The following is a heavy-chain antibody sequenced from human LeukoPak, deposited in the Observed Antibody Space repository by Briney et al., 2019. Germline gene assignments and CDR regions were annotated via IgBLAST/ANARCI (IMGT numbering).Heavy chain of an antibody. J-gene: IGHJ3*02. Sequence: GGSLRLSCAASGFTFSSYGMHWVRQAPGKGLEWVAVISYDGSNKYYADSVKGRFTISRDNSKNTLYLQMNSLRAEDTAVYYCARDFGARPFDIWGQGTMVTVSS. CDR3: ARDFGARPFDI. D-gene: IGHD3-10*01. CDR2: ISYDGSNK. V-gene: IGHV3-30*03. CDR1: GFTFSSYG.